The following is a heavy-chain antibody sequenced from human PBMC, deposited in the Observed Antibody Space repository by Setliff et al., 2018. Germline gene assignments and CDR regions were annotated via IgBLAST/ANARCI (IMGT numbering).Heavy chain of an antibody. V-gene: IGHV4-39*07. D-gene: IGHD1-1*01. CDR2: IYYTGST. J-gene: IGHJ4*02. CDR3: ARDMGQPYYFES. CDR1: GGSISSSSHY. Sequence: PSETLSLTCTVSGGSISSSSHYWGWIRQPPGKGLEWIGSIYYTGSTYYNPSLKSRVTMXXXTSKRQFSLKLGSATAADTAVYYCARDMGQPYYFESWGLGTLVTVSS.